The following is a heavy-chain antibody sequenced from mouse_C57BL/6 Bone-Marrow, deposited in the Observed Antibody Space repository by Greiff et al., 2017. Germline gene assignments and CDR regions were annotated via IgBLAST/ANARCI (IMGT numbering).Heavy chain of an antibody. CDR2: ISYDGSN. Sequence: DVKLQESGPGLVKPSQSLSLTCSVTGYSITSGYYWNWIRQFPGNKLEWMGYISYDGSNNYNPSLKNRISITRDTSKNQFFLKLNSVTTEDTATYYCARERGRRSFYYFDYWGQGTTLTVSS. J-gene: IGHJ2*01. CDR3: ARERGRRSFYYFDY. D-gene: IGHD3-3*01. V-gene: IGHV3-6*01. CDR1: GYSITSGYY.